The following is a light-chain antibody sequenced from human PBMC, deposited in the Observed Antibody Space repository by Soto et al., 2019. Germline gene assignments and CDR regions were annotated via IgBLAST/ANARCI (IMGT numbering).Light chain of an antibody. Sequence: HCALTQPGPGFGVAWQASPISCTGNSSDVGRYKFVSWYQQHPGKAPKVMIYEGSKWPSGVSNRFSGSKSGNTASLTISGLQAEDEADYYCCSYTSSRTYVFGTGTKVTVL. CDR2: EGS. CDR1: SSDVGRYKF. CDR3: CSYTSSRTYV. J-gene: IGLJ1*01. V-gene: IGLV2-23*01.